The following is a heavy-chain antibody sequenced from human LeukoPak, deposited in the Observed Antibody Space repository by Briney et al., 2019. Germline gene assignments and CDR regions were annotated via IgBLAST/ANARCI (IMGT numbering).Heavy chain of an antibody. Sequence: TLSLTCTVSGGSISSGDYYWSWIRQFPGKGLEWIGYIYYSGSSYYNPSLKSRVTISVDTSKNQFSLKLNSVTAADTAVYYCARRAVAGTSVGAFDIWGQGTMVTVSS. CDR2: IYYSGSS. CDR3: ARRAVAGTSVGAFDI. J-gene: IGHJ3*02. V-gene: IGHV4-30-4*01. CDR1: GGSISSGDYY. D-gene: IGHD6-19*01.